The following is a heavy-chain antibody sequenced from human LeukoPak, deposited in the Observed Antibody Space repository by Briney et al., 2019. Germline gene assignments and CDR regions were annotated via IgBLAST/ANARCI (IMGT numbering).Heavy chain of an antibody. V-gene: IGHV3-66*01. Sequence: GGSLRLSCAASGFTVSSNYMSWVRQAPGKGLEWVSVIYSGGSTYYADSVKGRFTISRDNSKNTLYLQMNSLRAEDTAVYYCARDKWLRGGNAFDIWGQGTMVTVSS. CDR1: GFTVSSNY. CDR2: IYSGGST. J-gene: IGHJ3*02. CDR3: ARDKWLRGGNAFDI. D-gene: IGHD5-12*01.